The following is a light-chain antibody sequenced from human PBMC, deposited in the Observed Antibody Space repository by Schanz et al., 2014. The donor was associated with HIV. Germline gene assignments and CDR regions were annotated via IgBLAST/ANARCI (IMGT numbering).Light chain of an antibody. J-gene: IGKJ4*01. V-gene: IGKV3D-20*02. CDR2: GAS. CDR3: LQRSNWPPLT. Sequence: ESVLTQSPGTLSLSPGERATLSCRTSQSISSSYLAWYQQKPGQAPRLLIYGASTRATDVPATFSGSGSGTDFTLTISSLEPEDFAVYYCLQRSNWPPLTFGGGTKVEFK. CDR1: QSISSSY.